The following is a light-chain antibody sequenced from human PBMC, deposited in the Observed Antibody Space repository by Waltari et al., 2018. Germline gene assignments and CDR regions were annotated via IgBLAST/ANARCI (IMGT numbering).Light chain of an antibody. V-gene: IGKV3-20*01. CDR2: GAS. CDR1: QRVTNNY. J-gene: IGKJ1*01. Sequence: EIDLTQSQATLYFSPGEGATLSYRASQRVTNNYIDWYQQKPGQAPRLLIYGASTRATGIPDKFSGSGSGTDFTLTISRLEPEDFAVYYCQQYGSSRWTFGQGTKVEIK. CDR3: QQYGSSRWT.